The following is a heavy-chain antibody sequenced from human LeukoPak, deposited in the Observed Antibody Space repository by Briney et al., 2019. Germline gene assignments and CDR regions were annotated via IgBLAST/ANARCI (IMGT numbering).Heavy chain of an antibody. CDR2: ISYDGSTK. Sequence: PGGSLRLSCAAPGFTFSRYGMPWVRQAPGKGLDWVAVISYDGSTKYYADSVKGRFTISRDNAKNSLYLQMNSLRAEDTAVYYCAGAGFDYWGQGTLVTVSS. J-gene: IGHJ4*02. V-gene: IGHV3-30*03. CDR1: GFTFSRYG. CDR3: AGAGFDY. D-gene: IGHD4/OR15-4a*01.